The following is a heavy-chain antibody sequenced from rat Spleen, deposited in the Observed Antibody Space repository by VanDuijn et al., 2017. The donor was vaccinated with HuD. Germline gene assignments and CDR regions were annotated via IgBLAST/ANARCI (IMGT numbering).Heavy chain of an antibody. CDR3: AKYNSGIFDY. CDR2: ISYDGGNT. D-gene: IGHD4-3*01. V-gene: IGHV5-25*01. CDR1: GFTFSSFA. Sequence: EVQLVESGGGLVQPGRSMKLSCAASGFTFSSFAMAWVRQAPTKGLEWVASISYDGGNTYYRDSVKGRFTISRDNAKSSLYLQMDSLRSEDTSTYYCAKYNSGIFDYWGQGVMVTVSS. J-gene: IGHJ2*01.